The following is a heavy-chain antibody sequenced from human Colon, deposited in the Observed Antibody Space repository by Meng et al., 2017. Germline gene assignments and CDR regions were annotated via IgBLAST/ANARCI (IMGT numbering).Heavy chain of an antibody. CDR3: ARDPNSNYDILTGYYLYYYYYGMDV. CDR2: INTNTGNP. V-gene: IGHV7-4-1*02. CDR1: GYTFTSYA. D-gene: IGHD3-9*01. Sequence: ASVKVSCKASGYTFTSYAMNWVRQAPGQGLEWMGWINTNTGNPTYAQGFTGRFVFSLDTSVSTAYLQISSLKAEDTAVYYCARDPNSNYDILTGYYLYYYYYGMDVWGQGTTVT. J-gene: IGHJ6*01.